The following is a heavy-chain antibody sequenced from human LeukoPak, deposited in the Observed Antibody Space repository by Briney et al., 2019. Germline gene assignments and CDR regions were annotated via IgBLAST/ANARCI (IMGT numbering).Heavy chain of an antibody. D-gene: IGHD5-18*01. Sequence: GGSLRLSCAASGFTFSSYWMSWVRQAPGKGLEWVANIKQDGSEKYYVDSVKGRFTISRDNAKNSLHLQMNSLRAEDTAVYYCARDIVDTAMVHDAFDIWGQGTMVTVSS. CDR3: ARDIVDTAMVHDAFDI. CDR1: GFTFSSYW. V-gene: IGHV3-7*01. CDR2: IKQDGSEK. J-gene: IGHJ3*02.